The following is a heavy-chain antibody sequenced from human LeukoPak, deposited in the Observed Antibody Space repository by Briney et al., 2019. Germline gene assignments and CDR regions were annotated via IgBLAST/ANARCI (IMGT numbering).Heavy chain of an antibody. V-gene: IGHV3-48*03. J-gene: IGHJ4*02. CDR3: AKDMGLRVVGATIFDY. Sequence: PGGSLRLSCAASGFTFSSYEMNWVRQAPGKGLEWVSYISSSGSTIYYADSVKGRFTISRDNAKNSLYLQMNSLRAEDTAVYYCAKDMGLRVVGATIFDYWGQGTLVTVSS. CDR1: GFTFSSYE. CDR2: ISSSGSTI. D-gene: IGHD1-26*01.